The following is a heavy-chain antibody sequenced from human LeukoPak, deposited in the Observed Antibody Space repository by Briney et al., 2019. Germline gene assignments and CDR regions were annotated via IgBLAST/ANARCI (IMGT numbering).Heavy chain of an antibody. CDR1: GGSISSSSYY. J-gene: IGHJ4*02. CDR3: ARQEDALDY. CDR2: IYYSGST. Sequence: SETLSLICTVSGGSISSSSYYWGWIRQPPGKGLEWIGSIYYSGSTYYNPSLKSRVTISVDTSKNQFSLKLSSVTAADTAVYYCARQEDALDYWGQGTLVTVSS. V-gene: IGHV4-39*01.